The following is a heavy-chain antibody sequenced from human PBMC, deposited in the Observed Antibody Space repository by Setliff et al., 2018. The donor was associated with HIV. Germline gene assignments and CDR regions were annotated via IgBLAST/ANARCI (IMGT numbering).Heavy chain of an antibody. J-gene: IGHJ3*02. CDR2: IYISGTT. Sequence: KPSETLSLTCTVSGGSISTSYWNWIWQPPGKGLEWIAYIYISGTTNYNPSLKSRVTISLDTSRNQFSLKLGSVTAADTAMYYCAREHCSGGSCNGFDIWGQGTMVTVSS. V-gene: IGHV4-4*09. CDR1: GGSISTSY. CDR3: AREHCSGGSCNGFDI. D-gene: IGHD2-15*01.